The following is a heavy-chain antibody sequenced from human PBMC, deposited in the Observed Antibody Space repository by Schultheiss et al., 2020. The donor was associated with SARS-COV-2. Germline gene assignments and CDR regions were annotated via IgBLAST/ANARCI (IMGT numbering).Heavy chain of an antibody. J-gene: IGHJ5*02. D-gene: IGHD1-26*01. V-gene: IGHV3-73*01. CDR2: IRSRANSYAT. CDR1: GFTFSGSA. CDR3: AKVLFMWEIRA. Sequence: GGSLRLSCAASGFTFSGSAMHWVRQASGKGLEWVGRIRSRANSYATAYAASVKGRFTICRDNSKNTLYVQMNSLRAEDTSLYYCAKVLFMWEIRAWGQGTLVTVSS.